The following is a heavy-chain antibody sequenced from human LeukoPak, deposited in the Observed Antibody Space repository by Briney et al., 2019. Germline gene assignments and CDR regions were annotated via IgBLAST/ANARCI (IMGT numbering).Heavy chain of an antibody. D-gene: IGHD6-19*01. Sequence: SETLSLTCTVSGGSISSYSWSWIRQPPGKGLERIGYIYYSGSTNYNPSLKSRVTISIDTSKNQFSLKLSSVTAADTAVYYCARHLSSGWYYYFDYWGQGTLVTVSS. CDR2: IYYSGST. V-gene: IGHV4-59*08. CDR1: GGSISSYS. J-gene: IGHJ4*02. CDR3: ARHLSSGWYYYFDY.